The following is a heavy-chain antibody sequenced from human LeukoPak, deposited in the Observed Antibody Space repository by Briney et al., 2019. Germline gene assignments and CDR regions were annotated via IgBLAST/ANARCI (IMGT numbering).Heavy chain of an antibody. Sequence: GGSLRLSCAASGFTFSDYSMNWVRQAPGKGLEWVSSISSSMTYIHYADSVKGRFTISRDNAKNSLFLQMNSLRAEDTAVYYCARERRGFDYWGQGTLVTVSS. CDR1: GFTFSDYS. CDR3: ARERRGFDY. CDR2: ISSSMTYI. V-gene: IGHV3-21*01. J-gene: IGHJ4*02.